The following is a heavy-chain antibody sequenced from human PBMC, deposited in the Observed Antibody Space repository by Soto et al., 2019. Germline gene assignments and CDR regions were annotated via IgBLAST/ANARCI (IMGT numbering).Heavy chain of an antibody. CDR1: GGTFSSYA. CDR2: IIPIFGTA. CDR3: ARDLGYGVVPLDNWFDP. D-gene: IGHD4-17*01. V-gene: IGHV1-69*01. J-gene: IGHJ5*02. Sequence: QVQLVQSGAEVKKPGSSVKVSCKASGGTFSSYAISWVRQAPGQGLEWMGGIIPIFGTANYAQKFQGRVTITADESTSTAYMELSSLRSEDTAVYYCARDLGYGVVPLDNWFDPWGQGILVTVSS.